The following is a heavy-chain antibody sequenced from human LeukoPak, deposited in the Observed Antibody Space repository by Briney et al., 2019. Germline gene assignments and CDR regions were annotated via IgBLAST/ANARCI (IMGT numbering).Heavy chain of an antibody. V-gene: IGHV1-46*01. Sequence: VASVKVSCKASGYTFTNYGISWMRQAPGQGLEWLAIINPNGGGSTTSAQNLQGRLTMTRDTSTSTVYLEVSSLRSEDTAVYYCARVHEHYSDRRGYLDAFDTWGQGTKVTVAS. CDR3: ARVHEHYSDRRGYLDAFDT. CDR2: INPNGGGST. D-gene: IGHD3-22*01. CDR1: GYTFTNYG. J-gene: IGHJ3*02.